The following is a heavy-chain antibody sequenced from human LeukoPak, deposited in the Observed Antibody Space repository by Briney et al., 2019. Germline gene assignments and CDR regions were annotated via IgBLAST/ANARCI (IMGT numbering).Heavy chain of an antibody. V-gene: IGHV4-59*01. CDR2: IYYSGST. Sequence: SETLSLTCTVSGGSISSYYWSWIRQPPGKGLEWIGYIYYSGSTKYNPSLKSRVTISLDTSKNHFSLKLTSVTAADTAVFYCARSQGAYFDYWGQGSLVTVSS. CDR1: GGSISSYY. CDR3: ARSQGAYFDY. J-gene: IGHJ4*02.